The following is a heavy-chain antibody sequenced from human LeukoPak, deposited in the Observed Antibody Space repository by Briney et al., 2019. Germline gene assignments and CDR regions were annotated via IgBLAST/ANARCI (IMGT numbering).Heavy chain of an antibody. J-gene: IGHJ5*02. Sequence: SETLSLTCAVYGGPFSGYYWSWIRQPPGKGLEWIGEINHSGSTNYNPSLKSRVTISVDTSKNQFSLKLSSVTAADTAVYYCARGATRGRDIVVVPAAPSWFDPWGQGTLVTVSS. CDR3: ARGATRGRDIVVVPAAPSWFDP. V-gene: IGHV4-34*01. D-gene: IGHD2-2*01. CDR1: GGPFSGYY. CDR2: INHSGST.